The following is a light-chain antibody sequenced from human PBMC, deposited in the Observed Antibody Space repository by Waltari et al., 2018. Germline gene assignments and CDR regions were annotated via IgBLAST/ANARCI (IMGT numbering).Light chain of an antibody. CDR2: VNSDGSH. V-gene: IGLV4-69*01. CDR1: SGHSSNV. Sequence: QLVLTQSPSASASLGASVKLTCTLSSGHSSNVIAWLQQQPEKGPRYLMKVNSDGSHSKGDKIPDRFSGSSSGAEHYLTISSLQSEDEADYYCQTGGHGTWVFGGGTKLTVL. CDR3: QTGGHGTWV. J-gene: IGLJ3*02.